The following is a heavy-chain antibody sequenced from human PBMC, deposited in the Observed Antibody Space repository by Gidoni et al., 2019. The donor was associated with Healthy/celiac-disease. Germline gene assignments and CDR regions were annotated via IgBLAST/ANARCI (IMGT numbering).Heavy chain of an antibody. D-gene: IGHD3-16*01. V-gene: IGHV1-58*02. CDR3: AAGPLGEARPTVRFYG. CDR1: GFTFPSSA. CDR2: IVVGSGNT. Sequence: QMQLVQSGPEVKKPGTSVKVSCKASGFTFPSSAMQWVRQARGQRLEWIGWIVVGSGNTNYAQKFQERVTITRDMSTSTAYMELSSLRSEDTAVYYCAAGPLGEARPTVRFYGWGQGTLVTVSS. J-gene: IGHJ4*02.